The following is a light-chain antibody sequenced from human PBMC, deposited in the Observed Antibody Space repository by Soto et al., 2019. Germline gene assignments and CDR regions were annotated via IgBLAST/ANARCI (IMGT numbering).Light chain of an antibody. V-gene: IGLV2-8*01. CDR2: EVN. J-gene: IGLJ7*01. CDR1: SSDVGGYNY. Sequence: QSVLTQPPSASGSPGQSVSISCTGTSSDVGGYNYVSWYQQHPGKAPKLMIYEVNQRPSGVPDLFSGSKSDKTASLTVSRLQADDEADYYFSSYAGSSNLAFGGGTQLTVL. CDR3: SSYAGSSNLA.